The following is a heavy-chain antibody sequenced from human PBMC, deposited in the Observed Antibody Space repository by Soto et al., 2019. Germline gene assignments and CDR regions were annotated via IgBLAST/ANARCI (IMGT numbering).Heavy chain of an antibody. Sequence: SVKVSCKSSGGTFSSHSINWVRQAPGQGLEWMGGIIPIFGPANFAKKLQGRVTITADESTTTAYMELSSLTSEDTAVYYCATGSFTSTGGRIGYHYNAMDVWGQGTTVTVSS. D-gene: IGHD1-1*01. CDR3: ATGSFTSTGGRIGYHYNAMDV. J-gene: IGHJ6*02. CDR2: IIPIFGPA. V-gene: IGHV1-69*13. CDR1: GGTFSSHS.